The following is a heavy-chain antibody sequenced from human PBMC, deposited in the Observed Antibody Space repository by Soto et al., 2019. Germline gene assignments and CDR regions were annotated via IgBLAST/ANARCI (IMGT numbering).Heavy chain of an antibody. CDR2: MNPSNGNA. CDR3: ARRKQRSGPNYFDY. V-gene: IGHV1-8*01. CDR1: GYPFITYD. D-gene: IGHD6-25*01. J-gene: IGHJ4*02. Sequence: XSVKVACKASGYPFITYDINWVRQATGQGLEWMGWMNPSNGNAGYAQKFQGRLTMTRNTSISTAYMELSSLRSDDTAVYFCARRKQRSGPNYFDYSGQGSLVTVSS.